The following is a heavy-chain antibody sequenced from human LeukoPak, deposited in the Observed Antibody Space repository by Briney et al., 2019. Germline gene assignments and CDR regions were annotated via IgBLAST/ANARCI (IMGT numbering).Heavy chain of an antibody. CDR1: GTTMNSITNY. J-gene: IGHJ5*02. Sequence: SETLFLTWTVSGTTMNSITNYWAWIRQPTGKGLEWLGSIYYSGTTFYNPSLKSRVTFSIDTSSNQFSLTLTSVTAADTAVYYCARDEYSSGRNWFDPWGQGTLVTVSS. CDR2: IYYSGTT. V-gene: IGHV4-39*07. CDR3: ARDEYSSGRNWFDP. D-gene: IGHD3-22*01.